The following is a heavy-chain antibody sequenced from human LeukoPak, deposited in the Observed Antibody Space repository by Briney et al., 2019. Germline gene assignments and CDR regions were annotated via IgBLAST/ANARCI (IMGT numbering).Heavy chain of an antibody. V-gene: IGHV1-69*04. D-gene: IGHD3-3*01. CDR1: GGTFSSYA. CDR3: ARLGIGVVRFSDWSSGGDY. Sequence: ASVTVSCKASGGTFSSYAISWVRQAPGQGLEWMGRIIPILGIANYAQKFQGRVTITADKSTSTAYMELSSLRAEDTALYYCARLGIGVVRFSDWSSGGDYWGQGTLVTVSS. J-gene: IGHJ4*02. CDR2: IIPILGIA.